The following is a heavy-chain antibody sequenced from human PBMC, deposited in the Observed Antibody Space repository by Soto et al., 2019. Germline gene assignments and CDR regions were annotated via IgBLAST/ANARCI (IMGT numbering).Heavy chain of an antibody. J-gene: IGHJ4*02. D-gene: IGHD1-7*01. Sequence: SEILSLTRAASGASFTSHNRWTLVRQPPGQGLEWIVEIYRTGSTNYNPSIKSRVTISLAKSENQFSLKVTSLTAADTAVYYCASRDPGTSVDYWGQGTLVTVSS. CDR2: IYRTGST. CDR1: GASFTSHNR. V-gene: IGHV4-4*02. CDR3: ASRDPGTSVDY.